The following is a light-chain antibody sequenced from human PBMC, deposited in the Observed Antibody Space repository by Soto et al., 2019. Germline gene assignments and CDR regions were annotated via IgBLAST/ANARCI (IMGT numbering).Light chain of an antibody. J-gene: IGLJ1*01. Sequence: QSALTQPASVSGSPGQSITISCTGTSSDVGGYNYVSWYQQHPGKAPKLMIYDVSNRPTGVSNRFSGSKSGNTASLTISGLQAEYEADYSCSSYTTSSTYVFGTVTEVTVL. CDR2: DVS. CDR3: SSYTTSSTYV. CDR1: SSDVGGYNY. V-gene: IGLV2-14*01.